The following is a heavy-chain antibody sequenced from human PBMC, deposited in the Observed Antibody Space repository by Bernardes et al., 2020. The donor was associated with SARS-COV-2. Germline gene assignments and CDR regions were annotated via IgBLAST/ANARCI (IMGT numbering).Heavy chain of an antibody. V-gene: IGHV4-59*01. CDR3: ARGEYHYDGSQFYYPRLGLDV. J-gene: IGHJ6*02. CDR1: GGSLRAYY. D-gene: IGHD3-22*01. CDR2: VYYSGIT. Sequence: SETLSLTCTVSGGSLRAYYWTWIRQSPGERLDWIGNVYYSGITNYHSSLKSRVTISIDTSKNEFSLTLNSVTAADTAVYYCARGEYHYDGSQFYYPRLGLDVWSHGATVTVSS.